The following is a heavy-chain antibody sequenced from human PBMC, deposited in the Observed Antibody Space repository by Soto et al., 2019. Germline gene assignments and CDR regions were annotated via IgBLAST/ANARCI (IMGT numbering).Heavy chain of an antibody. CDR1: GYTFTSYY. J-gene: IGHJ3*02. Sequence: GASVKVSCKASGYTFTSYYMHWVRQAPGQGLEWMGIINPSGGSTSYAQKFQGRVTMTRDTSTSTVYMELSSLRSEDTAVYYCARGSGGTMIVVVIGFDAFDIWGQGTMVTVSS. V-gene: IGHV1-46*01. CDR2: INPSGGST. CDR3: ARGSGGTMIVVVIGFDAFDI. D-gene: IGHD3-22*01.